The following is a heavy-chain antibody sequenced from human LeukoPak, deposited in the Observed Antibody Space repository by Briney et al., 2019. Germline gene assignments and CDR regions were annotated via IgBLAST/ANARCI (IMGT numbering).Heavy chain of an antibody. CDR1: DYSINSGHY. D-gene: IGHD2-2*01. J-gene: IGHJ4*02. CDR2: IYHSGRT. Sequence: SETLSLTCAVSDYSINSGHYWGWIRQPPGKGLEWIGSIYHSGRTYYNPSLKSRVTTSVDTSKNQFSLKLSSVTAADTAVYYCARVWVYCSSTSCQGEDWGQGTLVTVSS. CDR3: ARVWVYCSSTSCQGED. V-gene: IGHV4-38-2*01.